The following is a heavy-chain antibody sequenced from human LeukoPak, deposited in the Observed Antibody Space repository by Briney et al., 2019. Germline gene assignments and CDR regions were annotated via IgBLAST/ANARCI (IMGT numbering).Heavy chain of an antibody. CDR1: GYSFTSYW. J-gene: IGHJ4*02. CDR3: ARPYCSGGSCYLYYFDY. V-gene: IGHV5-51*01. CDR2: IYPGDSDT. D-gene: IGHD2-15*01. Sequence: GESLKISCKASGYSFTSYWIGWVRQMSGKGLEWMGIIYPGDSDTRYSRFDQGQVTISVDKSISTAYLQWSSLKASDTAMYYCARPYCSGGSCYLYYFDYWGQGTLVTVCS.